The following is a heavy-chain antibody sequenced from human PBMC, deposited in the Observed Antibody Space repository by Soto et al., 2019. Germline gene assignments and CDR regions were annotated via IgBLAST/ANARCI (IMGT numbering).Heavy chain of an antibody. CDR3: ARRFCSSTSCLYGSFGP. V-gene: IGHV3-11*05. D-gene: IGHD2-2*01. CDR1: GFSFSNYY. J-gene: IGHJ5*02. Sequence: QVQLVESGGGLVKPGRSLRLSCTASGFSFSNYYMSWIRQAPGKGLEWVSYISPGTGYTNYADSVRGRFTISRDNAKNSLDLRMNSLRADDTAIYFCARRFCSSTSCLYGSFGPWCQANLVTVSS. CDR2: ISPGTGYT.